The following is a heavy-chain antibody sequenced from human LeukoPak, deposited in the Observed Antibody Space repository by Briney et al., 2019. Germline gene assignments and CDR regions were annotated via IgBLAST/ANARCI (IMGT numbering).Heavy chain of an antibody. CDR3: AREPSYYDSSGYSSRWGAFDI. CDR1: GFTFSSYA. Sequence: PGGSLRLSCAASGFTFSSYAMSWVRQAPGKGLEWVFLISGGGGNTYYADSVKGRFTISRDNSKNTLYLQMNSLRAEDTAVYYCAREPSYYDSSGYSSRWGAFDIWGQGTMVTVSS. J-gene: IGHJ3*02. CDR2: ISGGGGNT. V-gene: IGHV3-23*01. D-gene: IGHD3-22*01.